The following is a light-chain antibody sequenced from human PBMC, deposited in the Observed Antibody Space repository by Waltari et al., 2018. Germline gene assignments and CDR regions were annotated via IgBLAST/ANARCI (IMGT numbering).Light chain of an antibody. Sequence: YQQLPGPAPNFFIDRPNQRPSGVPDRFSGSKSGTSGSLAISGRRSEDEADYYCAAWDGSLSGWVFGGGTKLTVL. J-gene: IGLJ3*02. CDR3: AAWDGSLSGWV. CDR2: RPN. V-gene: IGLV1-47*01.